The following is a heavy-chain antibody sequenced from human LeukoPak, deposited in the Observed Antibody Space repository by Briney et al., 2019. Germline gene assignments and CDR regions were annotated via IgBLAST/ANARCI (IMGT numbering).Heavy chain of an antibody. Sequence: ASVKVSCKASEYTFTSYYMHWVRQAPGQGLEWMGIINPSGGSTSYAQKLQGRVTMTRDMSTSTVYMELSSLRSEDTAVYYCARGPGGRSGYYPLEDYYYYYYMDVWGKGTTVTVSS. CDR2: INPSGGST. V-gene: IGHV1-46*01. CDR1: EYTFTSYY. CDR3: ARGPGGRSGYYPLEDYYYYYYMDV. J-gene: IGHJ6*03. D-gene: IGHD3-22*01.